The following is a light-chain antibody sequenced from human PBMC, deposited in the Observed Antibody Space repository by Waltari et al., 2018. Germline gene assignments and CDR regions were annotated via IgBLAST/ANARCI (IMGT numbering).Light chain of an antibody. Sequence: EIVMTQSPATLSVSPGETATLSCMASQSVSRNLAWYQQKPGQAPRLLIYDASTRATDIPATFSGSGSGTEFTLTISSLQSEDFAVYYCQQYSSWPLTFAGGTKVEI. J-gene: IGKJ4*01. V-gene: IGKV3-15*01. CDR2: DAS. CDR1: QSVSRN. CDR3: QQYSSWPLT.